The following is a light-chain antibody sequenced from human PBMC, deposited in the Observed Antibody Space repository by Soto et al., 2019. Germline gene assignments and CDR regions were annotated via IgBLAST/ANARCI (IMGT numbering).Light chain of an antibody. CDR1: QRVSSN. V-gene: IGKV3-20*01. CDR3: QQYGNSIPIT. CDR2: GAF. J-gene: IGKJ5*01. Sequence: EIVMTQSPATLSVSPGERGTLSCRASQRVSSNLAWNQQKAGLAPGRLIYGAFSRATGIPDRFSGSGPGTDFTLTISRLEPEDCAVYYCQQYGNSIPITIGQGTRL.